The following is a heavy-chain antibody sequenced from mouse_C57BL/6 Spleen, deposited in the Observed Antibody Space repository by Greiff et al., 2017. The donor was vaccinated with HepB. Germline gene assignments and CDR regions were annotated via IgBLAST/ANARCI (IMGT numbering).Heavy chain of an antibody. CDR1: GFTFTDYE. CDR3: TRKAMDY. J-gene: IGHJ4*01. CDR2: IDPETGGT. V-gene: IGHV1-15*01. Sequence: HVQLLQSGAELVRPGASVTLSCTASGFTFTDYEMHWVRQAPVHGLEWIGAIDPETGGTSYNQKLKGKSILTADKSSSTDYTELRSLTSEDSAVYCCTRKAMDYWGQGTSVTVSS.